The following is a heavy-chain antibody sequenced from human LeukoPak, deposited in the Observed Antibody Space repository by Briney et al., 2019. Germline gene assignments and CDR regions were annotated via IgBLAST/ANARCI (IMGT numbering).Heavy chain of an antibody. J-gene: IGHJ4*02. Sequence: GGSLRLSCAASGFTFSRYWMHWVRQAPGEGLVWVSFIRSDGSTTYADSVKGRFTISRDNAKNTLYLQMNSLRAEDTAVYYCARDGVGEDYWGQGTLVTVSS. CDR1: GFTFSRYW. CDR3: ARDGVGEDY. D-gene: IGHD3-10*01. CDR2: IRSDGSTT. V-gene: IGHV3-74*01.